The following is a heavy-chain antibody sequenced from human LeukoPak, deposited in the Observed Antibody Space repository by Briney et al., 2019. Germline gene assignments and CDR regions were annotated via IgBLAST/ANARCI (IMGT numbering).Heavy chain of an antibody. CDR3: ARDRLDYCSSTSCHARYYYYMDV. CDR2: IYYSGST. Sequence: PSQTLSLTCTVSGGSISSGGYYWSWIRQHPGKGLEWIGYIYYSGSTYYNPSLKSRVTISVDTSKNQFSLKLSSVTAADTAVYYCARDRLDYCSSTSCHARYYYYMDVWGKGTTVTVSS. J-gene: IGHJ6*03. D-gene: IGHD2-2*01. CDR1: GGSISSGGYY. V-gene: IGHV4-31*03.